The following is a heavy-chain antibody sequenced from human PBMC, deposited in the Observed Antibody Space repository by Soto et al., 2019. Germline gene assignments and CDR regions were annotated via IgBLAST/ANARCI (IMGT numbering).Heavy chain of an antibody. CDR3: VRGGSNYAS. CDR2: IKQDESEK. CDR1: GFTFSDSW. D-gene: IGHD4-4*01. J-gene: IGHJ5*02. Sequence: GGSLRLSCTASGFTFSDSWMTWVRQAPGKGLEWVARIKQDESEKKYADSVKGRFSISRDNAKNSMYLQMDSLRGEDTAVYYCVRGGSNYASWGQGTLVTVSS. V-gene: IGHV3-7*01.